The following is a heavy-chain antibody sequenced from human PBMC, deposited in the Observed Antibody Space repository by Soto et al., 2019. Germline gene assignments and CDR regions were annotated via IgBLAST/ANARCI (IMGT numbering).Heavy chain of an antibody. CDR1: GGTFSSYA. CDR3: ARYVDYYDSSGYSAFDI. Sequence: QVPLVQSGAEVKKPGSSVKVSCKASGGTFSSYAISWVRQAPGQGLEWMGGIIPIFGTANYAQKFQGRVTITADESTSTAYMELSSLRSEDTAVYYCARYVDYYDSSGYSAFDIWGQGTMVTVSS. D-gene: IGHD3-22*01. V-gene: IGHV1-69*01. CDR2: IIPIFGTA. J-gene: IGHJ3*02.